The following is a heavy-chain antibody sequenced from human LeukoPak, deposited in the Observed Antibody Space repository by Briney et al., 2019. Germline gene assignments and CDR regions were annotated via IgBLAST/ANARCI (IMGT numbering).Heavy chain of an antibody. D-gene: IGHD3-9*01. Sequence: SGPTLVKPTQTLTLTCTFSGFSLSTSGVGVGWIRQPPGKALEWLALIYWDDDKRYSPSLKSRLTINKDTSKNQVVLTMTNMDPVDTATYYCAHRRPINYDILTGYSSFFDYWGQGTLVTVSS. CDR3: AHRRPINYDILTGYSSFFDY. CDR2: IYWDDDK. CDR1: GFSLSTSGVG. J-gene: IGHJ4*02. V-gene: IGHV2-5*02.